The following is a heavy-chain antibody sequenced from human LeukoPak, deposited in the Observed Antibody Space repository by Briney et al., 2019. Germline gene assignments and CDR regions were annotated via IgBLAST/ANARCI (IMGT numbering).Heavy chain of an antibody. J-gene: IGHJ3*02. CDR1: GFTFSDYY. D-gene: IGHD1-14*01. CDR2: IKQDETEK. CDR3: AREGNRRAFDI. V-gene: IGHV3-7*01. Sequence: HSGGSLRLSCAASGFTFSDYYLSWIRQAPGKGLEWVANIKQDETEKDYVDSVKGRFTISRDNAKNSLYLQMNSLRNEDTAVYYCAREGNRRAFDIWGQGTMVTASS.